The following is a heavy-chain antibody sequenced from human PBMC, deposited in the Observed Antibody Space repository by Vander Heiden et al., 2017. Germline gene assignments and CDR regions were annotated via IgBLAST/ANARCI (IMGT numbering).Heavy chain of an antibody. V-gene: IGHV4-4*07. J-gene: IGHJ5*02. CDR2: IYTSWST. D-gene: IGHD3-10*01. CDR3: ARDFRGWGSWWFDP. Sequence: QVQLQESGPGLVKPSETLSLTCTGPGGSISSYHWSWIRQPAGKGLEWIGRIYTSWSTNYNPSLKSRVTMSVDTSKNQFSLKLSSVTAADTAVYYCARDFRGWGSWWFDPWGQGTLVTVSS. CDR1: GGSISSYH.